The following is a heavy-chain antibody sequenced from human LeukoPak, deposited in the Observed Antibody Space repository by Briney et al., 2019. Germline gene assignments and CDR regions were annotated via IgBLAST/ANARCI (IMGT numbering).Heavy chain of an antibody. D-gene: IGHD1-26*01. CDR2: ISYDVSNK. Sequence: GGSLRLSCEASGFMFRNYGMHWVRQAPGKGLGWVAVISYDVSNKYYADSVKGRFTISRDNSKNTLYLQMNSLRAEDTAVYYCAKSASGSQGFDPWGQGTLVTVSS. CDR3: AKSASGSQGFDP. V-gene: IGHV3-30*18. J-gene: IGHJ5*02. CDR1: GFMFRNYG.